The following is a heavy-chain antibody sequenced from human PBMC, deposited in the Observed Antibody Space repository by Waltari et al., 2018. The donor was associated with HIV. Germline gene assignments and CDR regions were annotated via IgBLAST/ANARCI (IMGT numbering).Heavy chain of an antibody. J-gene: IGHJ5*02. Sequence: QVQLVESGGGVVQPGTSLRLSCAASGFRFRNYAMHWARQAPGKGWGWVALIWLSDGNAKYYTDAGRSRFTISRDNSKNTLYLQMNSLRAEDTAVYYCARRVGSTGSYDRLDPWGQGTLVTVSS. V-gene: IGHV3-33*01. D-gene: IGHD3-22*01. CDR2: IWLSDGNAK. CDR1: GFRFRNYA. CDR3: ARRVGSTGSYDRLDP.